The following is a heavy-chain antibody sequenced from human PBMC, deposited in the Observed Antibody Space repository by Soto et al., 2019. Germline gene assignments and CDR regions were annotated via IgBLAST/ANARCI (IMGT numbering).Heavy chain of an antibody. D-gene: IGHD2-2*01. CDR3: ARDCSSSSCYGYFQH. V-gene: IGHV3-11*01. J-gene: IGHJ1*01. CDR2: ISGSGSHI. Sequence: QVQLVESGGGLVKPGGSLRLSCAASGFTFSDYYMSWIRQAPGKGLEWVSHISGSGSHIYFADSVKGRFTISRDNAKNSLYLQMNSLRAEDTAVYYCARDCSSSSCYGYFQHWGQGTRVTVSS. CDR1: GFTFSDYY.